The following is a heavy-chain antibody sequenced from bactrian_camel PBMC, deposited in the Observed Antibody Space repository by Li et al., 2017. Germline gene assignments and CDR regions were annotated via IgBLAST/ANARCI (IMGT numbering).Heavy chain of an antibody. CDR2: MHSPGSE. V-gene: IGHV3S53*01. J-gene: IGHJ4*01. Sequence: VQLVESGGGSVQAGGSLKLSCVASEDISTFFVGWFRQVPGKGREAIAIMHSPGSETYADSVTGRATISKDHAKNTVDLHMVSLKPEDTAMYYCAADFRRRRAPRLTDVLDLAYKGRGTQVTVS. D-gene: IGHD1*01. CDR1: EDISTFF.